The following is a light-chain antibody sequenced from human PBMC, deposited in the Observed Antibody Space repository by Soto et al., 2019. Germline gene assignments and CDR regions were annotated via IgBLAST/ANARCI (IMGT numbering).Light chain of an antibody. Sequence: EIVMTQSPGTLSVSPGERATLSCRASQNIINNLAWYQQKPGQAPRLLIFFASTRVTGIPARFSGSGSGTEFTLTINSLQSEDFAVYYCQQYFSWPRGTFGQGTKVEVK. J-gene: IGKJ1*01. V-gene: IGKV3-15*01. CDR1: QNIINN. CDR2: FAS. CDR3: QQYFSWPRGT.